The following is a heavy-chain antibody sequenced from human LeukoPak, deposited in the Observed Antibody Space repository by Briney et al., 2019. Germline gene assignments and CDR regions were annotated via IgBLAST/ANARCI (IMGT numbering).Heavy chain of an antibody. J-gene: IGHJ3*02. CDR2: IYTRGST. CDR3: ARGRYCSADICSGGDAFDI. V-gene: IGHV4-4*07. D-gene: IGHD2-15*01. Sequence: SETLSLTCTVSGGSINNYYWSWIRQPAGKGLEWNGRIYTRGSTNYNPSLKSRVTMSVDTSKNQYSLKLSSVTAADTAVYYCARGRYCSADICSGGDAFDIWGQGTMVSVSS. CDR1: GGSINNYY.